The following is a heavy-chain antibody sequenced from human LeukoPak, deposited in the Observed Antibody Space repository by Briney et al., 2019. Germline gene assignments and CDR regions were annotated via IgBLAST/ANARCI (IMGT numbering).Heavy chain of an antibody. Sequence: GGSLRLSCAASGFTFGSYGMHWVRQAPGKGLEWVAFIRYDGSNKYYADSVKGRFTISRDNSKNTLYLQMNSLRAEDTAVYYCASLRGGSSSSPYFDYWGQGTLVTVSS. CDR3: ASLRGGSSSSPYFDY. D-gene: IGHD6-6*01. CDR1: GFTFGSYG. J-gene: IGHJ4*02. CDR2: IRYDGSNK. V-gene: IGHV3-30*02.